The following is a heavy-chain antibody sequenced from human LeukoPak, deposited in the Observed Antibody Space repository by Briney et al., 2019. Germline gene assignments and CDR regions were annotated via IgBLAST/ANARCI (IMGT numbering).Heavy chain of an antibody. V-gene: IGHV3-23*01. CDR2: ISGSGGGT. D-gene: IGHD3-10*02. CDR1: GFTFSSYA. CDR3: AKVAATLFGFFDY. Sequence: GGSLRLSCAASGFTFSSYAMSWVRQAPEKGLEWVSTISGSGGGTYYADSVKGRFTISRDDSKNTLYLQMNSLRAEDTAVYYCAKVAATLFGFFDYWGQGTLVTVSS. J-gene: IGHJ4*02.